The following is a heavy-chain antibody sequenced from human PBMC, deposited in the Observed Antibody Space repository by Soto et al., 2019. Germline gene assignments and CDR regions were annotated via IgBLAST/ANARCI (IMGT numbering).Heavy chain of an antibody. J-gene: IGHJ6*02. CDR1: GFTFSTYA. D-gene: IGHD5-18*01. CDR2: ISYDGTNK. Sequence: QVQLVESGGGVVQPGRSLRLSCAASGFTFSTYAMHWVRQAPGKGLEWVAVISYDGTNKYYADSVRGRLTISRDNSKNTLFLKMNSLRAEDTAVYYCAKDGGGYNYGYVMLDKYYYGMDVWGQGTTVTVSS. V-gene: IGHV3-30-3*01. CDR3: AKDGGGYNYGYVMLDKYYYGMDV.